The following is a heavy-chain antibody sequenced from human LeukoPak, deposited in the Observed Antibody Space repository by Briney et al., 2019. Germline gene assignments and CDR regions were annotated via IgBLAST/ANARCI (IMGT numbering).Heavy chain of an antibody. CDR1: GFTFNSYA. V-gene: IGHV3-23*01. CDR2: ISGSGDST. Sequence: GGSLRLSCAASGFTFNSYAMSWVRQAPGKGLECVSAISGSGDSTYYADSVKGRFTISRDNSKNTLYLQMNSLRAEDTAVYYCAKESYCSSTDCCTFFDYWGQGTLVTVSS. D-gene: IGHD2-2*02. CDR3: AKESYCSSTDCCTFFDY. J-gene: IGHJ4*02.